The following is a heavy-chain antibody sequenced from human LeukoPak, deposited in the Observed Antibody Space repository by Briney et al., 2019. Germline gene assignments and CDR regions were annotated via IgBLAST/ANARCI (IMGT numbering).Heavy chain of an antibody. CDR3: ARFTGVPGTIGALYYFDY. CDR1: GYVFTNYW. Sequence: GESLKISCEASGYVFTNYWIGWVRQMPGKGLEWMGIIYPGDSETRYSPSFEGQVTISADKSISTAYLQWSSLKASDTAIFFCARFTGVPGTIGALYYFDYWGRGTLVTVSS. J-gene: IGHJ4*02. D-gene: IGHD1-1*01. V-gene: IGHV5-51*01. CDR2: IYPGDSET.